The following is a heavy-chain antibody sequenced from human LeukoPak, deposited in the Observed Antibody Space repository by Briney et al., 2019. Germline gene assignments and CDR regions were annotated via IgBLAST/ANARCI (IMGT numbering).Heavy chain of an antibody. D-gene: IGHD5-24*01. CDR1: GYTFTSYY. CDR2: INPSGGST. V-gene: IGHV1-46*01. J-gene: IGHJ4*02. CDR3: ARWLQLRDYFDY. Sequence: GASVKVSCKASGYTFTSYYMHWVRQAPGQGLEWMGIINPSGGSTSYAQKFQGRVTMTRDMSTSTVYMELSSLRSEDTAVYYCARWLQLRDYFDYWGQGTLVTVSS.